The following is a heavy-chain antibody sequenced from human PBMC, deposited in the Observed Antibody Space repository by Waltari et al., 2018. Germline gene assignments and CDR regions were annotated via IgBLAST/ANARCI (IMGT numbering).Heavy chain of an antibody. CDR1: GFTVSSNY. V-gene: IGHV3-53*01. Sequence: EVQLVESGGGLIQPGGSLRLSCAASGFTVSSNYMSWVRQAPGKGVEWVSVIYSGGRTYYADSVKCRFTISRDNSKNTLDLQMNSLRAEDTAVYYCARWELLGWFDPWGQGTLVTVSS. D-gene: IGHD1-26*01. CDR3: ARWELLGWFDP. CDR2: IYSGGRT. J-gene: IGHJ5*02.